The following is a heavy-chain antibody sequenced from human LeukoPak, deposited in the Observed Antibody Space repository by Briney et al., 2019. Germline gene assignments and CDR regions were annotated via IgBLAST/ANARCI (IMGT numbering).Heavy chain of an antibody. CDR1: GGSISSSTYY. V-gene: IGHV4-39*01. CDR2: IYYSGST. J-gene: IGHJ3*02. CDR3: ATPYSGGYHGLDI. Sequence: SXXLSLTCTVSGGSISSSTYYWGWIRQPPGKGLEWIGSIYYSGSTYYNPALKSRVTIYVNTDKNELSRKLNSVTAADTAVYYCATPYSGGYHGLDIWGQGTMVTVSS. D-gene: IGHD1-26*01.